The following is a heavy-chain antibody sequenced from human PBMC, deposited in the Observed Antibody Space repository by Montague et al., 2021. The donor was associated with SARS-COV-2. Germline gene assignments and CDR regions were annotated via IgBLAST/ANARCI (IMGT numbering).Heavy chain of an antibody. V-gene: IGHV3-30*04. Sequence: SLRLSCAASGFSFGSSVMHWVRQAPGKGLEWVAVISYDGNIKNYIDSVKGRFTISRDNSKNTLYLQMNGLRPDDTAVYYCARGPHYCSGGDCFWGQGALVTVSS. D-gene: IGHD2-15*01. J-gene: IGHJ4*02. CDR1: GFSFGSSV. CDR2: ISYDGNIK. CDR3: ARGPHYCSGGDCF.